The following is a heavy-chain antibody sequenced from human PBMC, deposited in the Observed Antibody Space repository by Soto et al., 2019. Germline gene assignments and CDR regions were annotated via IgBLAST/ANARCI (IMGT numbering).Heavy chain of an antibody. D-gene: IGHD2-8*01. CDR3: AKDPKCCTIGSHFLDNWFDP. CDR2: ISYDGSHQ. Sequence: SLRLSCAASGFTFSNYGMHWVRQTPGKGLEWVAVISYDGSHQFYTHSVKGRFTISRDNSKNTLYLQMNSLKTEDTAMYYCAKDPKCCTIGSHFLDNWFDPWGQGTLVTVSS. V-gene: IGHV3-30*18. CDR1: GFTFSNYG. J-gene: IGHJ5*02.